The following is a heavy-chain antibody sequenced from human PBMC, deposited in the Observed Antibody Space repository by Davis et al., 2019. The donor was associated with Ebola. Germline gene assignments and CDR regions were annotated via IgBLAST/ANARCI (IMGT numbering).Heavy chain of an antibody. CDR1: GGSISSGGYS. CDR2: IYHSGST. J-gene: IGHJ4*02. D-gene: IGHD3-10*01. CDR3: ARWFRGSGGFDY. V-gene: IGHV4-30-2*01. Sequence: MPSETLSLTCAVSGGSISSGGYSWSWIRQPPGKGLEWIGYIYHSGSTYYNPSLKSRVTISVDTSKNQFSLKLRSVTAADTAVYYCARWFRGSGGFDYWGQGTLVTVSS.